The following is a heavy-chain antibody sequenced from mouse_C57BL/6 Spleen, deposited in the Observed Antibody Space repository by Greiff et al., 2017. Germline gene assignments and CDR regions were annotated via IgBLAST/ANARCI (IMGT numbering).Heavy chain of an antibody. D-gene: IGHD2-4*01. J-gene: IGHJ1*03. CDR1: GFTFSSYG. V-gene: IGHV5-6*01. CDR3: ARQEGYYDYDGYWYFDV. Sequence: VQLQQSGGDLVKPGGSLKLSCAASGFTFSSYGMSWVRQTPDKRLEWVATISSGGSYTYYPDSVKGRFTISRDNAKNTLYLQMSSLKSEDTAMYYCARQEGYYDYDGYWYFDVWGTGTTVTVSS. CDR2: ISSGGSYT.